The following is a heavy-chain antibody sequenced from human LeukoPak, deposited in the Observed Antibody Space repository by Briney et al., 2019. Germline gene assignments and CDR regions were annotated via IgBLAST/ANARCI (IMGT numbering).Heavy chain of an antibody. CDR3: ARDGSGWTEGGDY. Sequence: GGSLRLSCAASGFTFSSYWMSWVRQAPGKGLEWVANIKQDGSEKYYVDSVKGRFTISRDNAKNSLYLQMNSLRAEDTAVYYCARDGSGWTEGGDYWGQGTLVTVSS. CDR1: GFTFSSYW. CDR2: IKQDGSEK. D-gene: IGHD6-19*01. J-gene: IGHJ4*02. V-gene: IGHV3-7*01.